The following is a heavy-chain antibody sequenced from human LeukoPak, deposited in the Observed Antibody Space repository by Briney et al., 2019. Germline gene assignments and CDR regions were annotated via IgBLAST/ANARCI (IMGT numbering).Heavy chain of an antibody. V-gene: IGHV3-30*04. Sequence: GGSLRLSCAASGFTFSSYAMHWVRQAPGKGLEWVAVISYDGSNKYYADSVKGRFTISRDNSKNTLYLHMNSLRAEDTAVYYCARDRAVALSLGFYYYYGMDVWGQGTTVTVSS. CDR2: ISYDGSNK. CDR1: GFTFSSYA. J-gene: IGHJ6*02. CDR3: ARDRAVALSLGFYYYYGMDV. D-gene: IGHD6-19*01.